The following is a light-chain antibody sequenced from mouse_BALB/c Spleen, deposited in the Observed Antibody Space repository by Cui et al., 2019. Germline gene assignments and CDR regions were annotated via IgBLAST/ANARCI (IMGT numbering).Light chain of an antibody. CDR1: QSLLNSGNQKND. J-gene: IGKJ4*01. CDR2: WAS. Sequence: DIVMTQSPSSLTVTAGEKVTMSCKSSQSLLNSGNQKNDLTWYQQKPGQPPKLLIYWASTRESGVPDRFTGSGSGTDFTLTISSVQAEDLAVYYCQNDYSYPFTFGSGTKLEIK. V-gene: IGKV8-19*01. CDR3: QNDYSYPFT.